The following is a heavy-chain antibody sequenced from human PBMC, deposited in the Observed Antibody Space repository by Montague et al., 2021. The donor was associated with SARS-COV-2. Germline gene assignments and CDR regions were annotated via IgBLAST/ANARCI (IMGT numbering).Heavy chain of an antibody. CDR3: ARVNSSSWYFDY. CDR2: INHGGST. D-gene: IGHD6-13*01. Sequence: SETLSLTCAVYGGSFSDYHWTWIRQSPGEGLEWIGQINHGGSTKYNPSLKSRVTISIDTSKKQFSLKLTSVTAADTAVYYCARVNSSSWYFDYWGQGILVTVSS. CDR1: GGSFSDYH. J-gene: IGHJ4*02. V-gene: IGHV4-34*01.